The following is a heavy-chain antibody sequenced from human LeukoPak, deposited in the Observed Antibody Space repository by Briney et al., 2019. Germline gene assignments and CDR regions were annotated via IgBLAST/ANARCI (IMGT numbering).Heavy chain of an antibody. Sequence: GGALRLSCAASGLTFSSYAMSGVGQAPGKGLEWVSAISCSGGSTYYADSVKGRFTISRDNSKNTLYLQMNSLRAEDTAVYYCANSKCSGGSCYWGFDSWGQGTLVTVSS. J-gene: IGHJ4*02. CDR2: ISCSGGST. CDR1: GLTFSSYA. D-gene: IGHD2-15*01. CDR3: ANSKCSGGSCYWGFDS. V-gene: IGHV3-23*01.